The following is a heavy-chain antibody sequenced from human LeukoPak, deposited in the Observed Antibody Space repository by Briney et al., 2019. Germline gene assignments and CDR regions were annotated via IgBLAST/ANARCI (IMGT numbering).Heavy chain of an antibody. CDR2: INHSGST. CDR3: ARDQYSSGWYARYYYYMDV. V-gene: IGHV4-34*01. J-gene: IGHJ6*03. CDR1: GGSFSGYC. Sequence: PSETLSLTCAVYGGSFSGYCWSWIRQPPGKGLEWIGEINHSGSTNYNPSLKSRVTISVDTSKNQFSLKLSSVTAADTAVYYCARDQYSSGWYARYYYYMDVWGKGTTVTVS. D-gene: IGHD6-19*01.